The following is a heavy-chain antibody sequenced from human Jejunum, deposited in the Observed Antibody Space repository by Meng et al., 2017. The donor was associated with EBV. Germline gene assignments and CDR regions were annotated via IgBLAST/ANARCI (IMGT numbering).Heavy chain of an antibody. V-gene: IGHV4-4*02. J-gene: IGHJ4*02. CDR3: ARVRCSGGSCFYFDY. CDR2: IYHDGSS. D-gene: IGHD2-15*01. CDR1: GGPITSSDW. Sequence: VQLQESGPGLVNPSGTLSLTCAFSGGPITSSDWWTWVGQPPGEGLVWIGEIYHDGSSNYSPSLKSRVTILLDKSENHFSLKLNSVTAADTAVYYCARVRCSGGSCFYFDYWGQGALVTVSS.